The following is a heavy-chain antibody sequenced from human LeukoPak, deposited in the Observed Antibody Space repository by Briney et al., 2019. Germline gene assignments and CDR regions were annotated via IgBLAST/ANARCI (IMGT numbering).Heavy chain of an antibody. CDR2: IIPIFGTA. J-gene: IGHJ6*03. V-gene: IGHV1-69*13. CDR1: GGTFSSHA. Sequence: SVKVSCKASGGTFSSHAISWVRQAPGQGLEWMGGIIPIFGTANYAQKFQGRVTITADESTSTAYMELSSLRSEDTAVYYCARSVSGSYSDYYYYMDVWGKGTTVTVSS. CDR3: ARSVSGSYSDYYYYMDV. D-gene: IGHD1-26*01.